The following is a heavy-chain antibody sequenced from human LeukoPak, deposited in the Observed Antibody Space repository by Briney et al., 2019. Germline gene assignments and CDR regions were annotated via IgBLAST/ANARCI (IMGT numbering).Heavy chain of an antibody. CDR2: INPNSGGT. Sequence: ASVKVSCKASGYTFTGYYMHWVRQAPGQGLEWMGWINPNSGGTNYAQKFQGRVTMTRDTSISTAYMELSRLRSDDTAVYYCARVDYGDYGFDYWGQGTLVTVSS. CDR1: GYTFTGYY. J-gene: IGHJ4*02. D-gene: IGHD4-17*01. CDR3: ARVDYGDYGFDY. V-gene: IGHV1-2*02.